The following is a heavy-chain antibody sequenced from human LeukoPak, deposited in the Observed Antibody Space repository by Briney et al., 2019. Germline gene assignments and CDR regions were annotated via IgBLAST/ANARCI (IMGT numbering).Heavy chain of an antibody. CDR3: AKTWRGRGYYGYGPSEYFYYMDV. Sequence: SETLSLTCTVSGGSISSYYWSWIRQPPGKGLEWIGNIYYSGSTNYNPSLKSRVTISVDTSKNQFSLKLSSVTAADTAVYYCAKTWRGRGYYGYGPSEYFYYMDVWGKGITVTISS. V-gene: IGHV4-59*01. CDR2: IYYSGST. D-gene: IGHD3-10*01. J-gene: IGHJ6*03. CDR1: GGSISSYY.